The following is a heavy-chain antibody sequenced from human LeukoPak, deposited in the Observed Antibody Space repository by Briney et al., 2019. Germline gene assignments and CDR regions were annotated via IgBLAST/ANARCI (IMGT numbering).Heavy chain of an antibody. CDR1: GFTFSSYG. D-gene: IGHD2-15*01. CDR2: ISGSGGST. Sequence: GGSLRLSCAASGFTFSSYGMSWVRQAPGKGLEWVSAISGSGGSTYYADSVKGRFTISRDNSKNTLYLQMNSLRAEDTAVYYCAKDRVHIVVVVAATQGFDYWGQGTLVTVSS. J-gene: IGHJ4*02. V-gene: IGHV3-23*01. CDR3: AKDRVHIVVVVAATQGFDY.